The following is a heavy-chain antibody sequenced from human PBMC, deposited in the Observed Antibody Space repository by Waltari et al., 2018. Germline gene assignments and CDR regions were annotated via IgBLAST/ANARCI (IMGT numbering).Heavy chain of an antibody. Sequence: QVQLQESGPGLVTPSQTLSLNCTVSGGSISSGGYYWSWTRQHPGKGLEWIGYIYYSGSTYYNPSLKSRVTISVDTSKNQFSLKLSSVTAADTAVYYCARVTPPYYGMDVWGQGTTVTVSS. J-gene: IGHJ6*02. D-gene: IGHD4-4*01. V-gene: IGHV4-31*03. CDR2: IYYSGST. CDR3: ARVTPPYYGMDV. CDR1: GGSISSGGYY.